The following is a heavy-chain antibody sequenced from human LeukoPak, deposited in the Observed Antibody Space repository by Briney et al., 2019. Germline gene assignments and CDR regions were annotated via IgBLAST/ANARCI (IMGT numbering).Heavy chain of an antibody. V-gene: IGHV4-59*12. CDR1: GGSISSYY. CDR2: IYYSGST. Sequence: SETLSLTCTVSGGSISSYYWSWIRQPPGKGLEWIGYIYYSGSTNYNPSLKSRVTMSVDTSKNQFYLKLSSVTAADTAVYYCAREQNYYDSSGYPTLYWYFDLWGRGTLVTVSS. D-gene: IGHD3-22*01. J-gene: IGHJ2*01. CDR3: AREQNYYDSSGYPTLYWYFDL.